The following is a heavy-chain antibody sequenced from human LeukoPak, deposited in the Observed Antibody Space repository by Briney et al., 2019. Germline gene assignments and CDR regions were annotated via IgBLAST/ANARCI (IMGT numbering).Heavy chain of an antibody. D-gene: IGHD2-21*02. CDR2: IYTSGST. V-gene: IGHV4-61*02. CDR3: ARDGDSKGYYYYGMDV. CDR1: GGSISSGGYS. J-gene: IGHJ6*02. Sequence: PSQTLSLTCAVSGGSISSGGYSWSWIRQPAGKGLEWIGRIYTSGSTNYNPSLKSRVTMSVDTSKNQFSLKLSSVTAADTAVYYCARDGDSKGYYYYGMDVWGQGTTVTVSS.